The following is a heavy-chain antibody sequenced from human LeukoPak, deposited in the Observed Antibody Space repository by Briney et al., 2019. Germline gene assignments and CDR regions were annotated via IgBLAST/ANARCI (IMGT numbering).Heavy chain of an antibody. J-gene: IGHJ4*02. D-gene: IGHD6-19*01. CDR1: GFTFSSYS. CDR2: ISSSSSTI. V-gene: IGHV3-48*04. CDR3: ARDGNEQWLHSDY. Sequence: GSLRLSCAASGFTFSSYSMNWVRQAPGKGLEWVSYISSSSSTIYYADSVKGRFTISRDNAKNSLYLQMNSLRAEDTAVYYCARDGNEQWLHSDYWGQGTLVTVSS.